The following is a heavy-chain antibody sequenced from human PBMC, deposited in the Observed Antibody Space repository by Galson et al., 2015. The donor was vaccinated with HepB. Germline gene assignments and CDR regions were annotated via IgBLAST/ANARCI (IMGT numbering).Heavy chain of an antibody. V-gene: IGHV3-11*01. D-gene: IGHD6-13*01. CDR2: ISSSGSTI. CDR1: GFTFSDYY. Sequence: LRLSCAASGFTFSDYYMSWIRQAPGKRLEWVSYISSSGSTIYYADSVKGRFTISRDNAKNSLYLQMNSLRAEDTAVYYCARDAAAGVIYYYYYGMDVWGQGTTVTVSS. J-gene: IGHJ6*02. CDR3: ARDAAAGVIYYYYYGMDV.